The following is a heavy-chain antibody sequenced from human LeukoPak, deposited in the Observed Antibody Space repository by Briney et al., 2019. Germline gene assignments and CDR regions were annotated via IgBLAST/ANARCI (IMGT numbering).Heavy chain of an antibody. CDR1: GYTFITYD. V-gene: IGHV1-8*01. Sequence: ASVKVSCKASGYTFITYDINWVRQAPGQGLEWMGWMNPNSGNTGYAQKFQGRVTMTRNTSISTAYLELSSLRSEDTAVYYCARGRPGYSSSWYGDYWGQGTLVTVSS. CDR3: ARGRPGYSSSWYGDY. J-gene: IGHJ4*02. D-gene: IGHD6-13*01. CDR2: MNPNSGNT.